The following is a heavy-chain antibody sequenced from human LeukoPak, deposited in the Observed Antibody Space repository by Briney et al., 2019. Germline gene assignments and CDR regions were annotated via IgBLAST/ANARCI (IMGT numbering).Heavy chain of an antibody. CDR1: GGTFSKYA. Sequence: SVKVSCKASGGTFSKYALSWVRQAPGQGLEWMGAIIPFLDTSNYPPKFQDRVTITTDESTSTAYMDQSSLRSDDTAVYYCARAQAGNYDWPLDLSRQGTLVTVSS. J-gene: IGHJ5*02. D-gene: IGHD5-12*01. CDR3: ARAQAGNYDWPLDL. CDR2: IIPFLDTS. V-gene: IGHV1-69*05.